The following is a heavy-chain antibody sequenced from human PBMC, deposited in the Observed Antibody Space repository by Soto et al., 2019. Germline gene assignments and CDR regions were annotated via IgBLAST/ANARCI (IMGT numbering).Heavy chain of an antibody. V-gene: IGHV3-23*01. CDR2: ISVSGDRT. CDR3: AQALSTDCAGTSCRDGMDV. Sequence: EVQLLESGGGLVQPGGSLRLSCAASGFTFSNYAMSWVRQAPGKGLEWVSGISVSGDRTYYAESMKGRFTISRDSSKNTRYLQMKSLRAEDSVVYYCAQALSTDCAGTSCRDGMDVWGQGTT. CDR1: GFTFSNYA. D-gene: IGHD2-15*01. J-gene: IGHJ6*02.